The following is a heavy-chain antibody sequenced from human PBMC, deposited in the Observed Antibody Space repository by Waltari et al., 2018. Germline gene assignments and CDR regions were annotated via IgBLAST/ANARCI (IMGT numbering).Heavy chain of an antibody. J-gene: IGHJ2*01. CDR2: IIPSCGTA. CDR3: ARETTSRTMIGGGFDL. D-gene: IGHD3-22*01. V-gene: IGHV1-69*14. Sequence: QVQLVQSGAEVKKPGSSVKVSCKASGGTFSSYAISWVRQAPGQGLEWMGGIIPSCGTANYAQKFQGRVTITADKSTSTAYMELSSLRSEDTAVYYCARETTSRTMIGGGFDLWGRGTLVTVSS. CDR1: GGTFSSYA.